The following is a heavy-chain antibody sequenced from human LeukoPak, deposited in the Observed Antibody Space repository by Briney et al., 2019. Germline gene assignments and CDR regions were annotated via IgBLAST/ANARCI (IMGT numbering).Heavy chain of an antibody. CDR3: AREVGRFLEWLPTYYFDY. CDR1: GFTFSSYS. D-gene: IGHD3-3*01. Sequence: GGSLRLSCAASGFTFSSYSMNWVRQAPGKGLEWVSSISSSSSYIYYADSVKGRFTISRDNAKNSLYLQMNSPRAEDTAVYYCAREVGRFLEWLPTYYFDYWGQGTLVTVSS. V-gene: IGHV3-21*01. J-gene: IGHJ4*02. CDR2: ISSSSSYI.